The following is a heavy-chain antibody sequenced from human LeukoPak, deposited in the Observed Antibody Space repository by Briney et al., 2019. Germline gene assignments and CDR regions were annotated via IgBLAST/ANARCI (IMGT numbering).Heavy chain of an antibody. J-gene: IGHJ4*02. V-gene: IGHV3-30*03. CDR2: ISYDGSNK. CDR3: ASRDYFDY. Sequence: GGSLRLSCAASGLTFSSYGMHWVRQAPGKGLEWVAVISYDGSNKYYADSVKGRFTISRDNSKNTLYLQMNSLRAEDTAVYYCASRDYFDYWGQGTLVTVSS. CDR1: GLTFSSYG.